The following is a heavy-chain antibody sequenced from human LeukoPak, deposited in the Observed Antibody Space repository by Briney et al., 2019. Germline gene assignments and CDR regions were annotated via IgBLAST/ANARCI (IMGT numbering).Heavy chain of an antibody. D-gene: IGHD2-2*01. CDR2: IYYSGST. J-gene: IGHJ3*02. CDR1: GGSISSSSFY. CDR3: ARSYCSSTSCYAVGAFDI. V-gene: IGHV4-39*01. Sequence: SETLSLTCTVSGGSISSSSFYWGWIRQPPGKGLEWIGSIYYSGSTYYNPSLKSRVTISVDTSKNQFSLKLNSVTAADTAVYYCARSYCSSTSCYAVGAFDIWGQGTVVTVSS.